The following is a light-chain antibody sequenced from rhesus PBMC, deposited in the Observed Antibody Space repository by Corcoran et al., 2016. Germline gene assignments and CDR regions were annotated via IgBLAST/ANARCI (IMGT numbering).Light chain of an antibody. CDR2: KAS. V-gene: IGKV1-22*01. CDR1: QSISSW. CDR3: QQYSSSLT. J-gene: IGKJ4*01. Sequence: DIQMTQSPSSLSASVGDTVTITCRASQSISSWLAWYQQKPGKAPNLLIYKASTLQSGVPSRFSGSGSGTDFTLNISSLQSEDFATYYCQQYSSSLTFGGGTKVEIK.